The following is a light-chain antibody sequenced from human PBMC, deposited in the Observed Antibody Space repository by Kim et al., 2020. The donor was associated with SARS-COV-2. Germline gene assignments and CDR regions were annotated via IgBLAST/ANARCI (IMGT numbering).Light chain of an antibody. V-gene: IGLV1-51*01. J-gene: IGLJ1*01. CDR2: DNN. Sequence: QSVLTQPPSVSAAPGQKVTISCSGSSSNIGNNYVSWYQHLPGTAPKLLIYDNNKGPSGIPDRFSGSKSGTSATLGITGLQTGDEADYYCGTWDSSLSAFVFGTGTKVTVL. CDR1: SSNIGNNY. CDR3: GTWDSSLSAFV.